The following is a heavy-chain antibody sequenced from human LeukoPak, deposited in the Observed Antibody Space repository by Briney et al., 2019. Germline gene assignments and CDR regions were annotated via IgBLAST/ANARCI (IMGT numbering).Heavy chain of an antibody. CDR1: GGSISSYY. V-gene: IGHV4-59*08. J-gene: IGHJ4*02. Sequence: PSETLSLTCTVSGGSISSYYWSCVRQPPGKGLEWIGYIYYSGSTNYNPSLKSRVTISVDTSKNQFSLKLSSVTAADTAVYYCARGARAGYNLEPFDYWGQGTLVTVSS. CDR2: IYYSGST. D-gene: IGHD5-24*01. CDR3: ARGARAGYNLEPFDY.